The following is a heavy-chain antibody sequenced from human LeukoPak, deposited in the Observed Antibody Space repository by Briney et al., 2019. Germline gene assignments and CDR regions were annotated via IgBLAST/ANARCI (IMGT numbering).Heavy chain of an antibody. CDR1: GGSISSSSYY. V-gene: IGHV4-39*07. Sequence: SETLSLTCTVSGGSISSSSYYWGWIRQPPGKGLEWIGSIYYSGSTYYNPSLKSRVTISVDTSKNQFSLKLSSVTAADTAVYYCASVVNYYGSGSNAFDIWGQGTMVTVSS. CDR3: ASVVNYYGSGSNAFDI. D-gene: IGHD3-10*01. J-gene: IGHJ3*02. CDR2: IYYSGST.